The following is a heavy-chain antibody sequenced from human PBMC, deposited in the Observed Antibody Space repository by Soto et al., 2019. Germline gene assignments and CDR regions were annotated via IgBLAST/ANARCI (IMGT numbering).Heavy chain of an antibody. CDR1: GGSISSNY. D-gene: IGHD4-4*01. J-gene: IGHJ6*02. Sequence: PSETLSLTCTVSGGSISSNYWSWIRQPPGTGLEWIGYVYYGGSTNYNPSLKSRVTISLDTSKNQFSLKLSSVTAADTAVYYCARVPADYNIYYYGMDVWGQGTPVTVSS. CDR3: ARVPADYNIYYYGMDV. CDR2: VYYGGST. V-gene: IGHV4-59*01.